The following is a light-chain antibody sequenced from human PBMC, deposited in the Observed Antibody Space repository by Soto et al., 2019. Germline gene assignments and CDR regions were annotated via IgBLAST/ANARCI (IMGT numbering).Light chain of an antibody. CDR3: QQSYRTPHT. J-gene: IGKJ2*01. CDR1: QTISTY. Sequence: DIQMTQSPSSLSASVGDRVTITCRASQTISTYLNWYQQKPGKAPKLLIYSASSLQSGVPSRFSASGSGTDFTLTISSLQTEDFATYYCQQSYRTPHTFGQGTKLEIK. V-gene: IGKV1-39*01. CDR2: SAS.